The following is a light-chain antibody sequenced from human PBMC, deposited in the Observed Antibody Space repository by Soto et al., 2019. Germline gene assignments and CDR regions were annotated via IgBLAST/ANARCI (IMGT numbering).Light chain of an antibody. CDR3: QQYRSRPYT. Sequence: DIQMTQSPSTLSAYVGERVTITCRASQSISPWLAWYQKKPGQAPNLLIYRASNLQTGVPSRCSGSGSGTEFTLTINSLQPDDFATYYCQQYRSRPYTFGQGTKLEIE. J-gene: IGKJ2*01. CDR1: QSISPW. CDR2: RAS. V-gene: IGKV1-5*03.